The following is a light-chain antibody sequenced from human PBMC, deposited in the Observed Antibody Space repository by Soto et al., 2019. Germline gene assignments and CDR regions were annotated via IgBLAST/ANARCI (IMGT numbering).Light chain of an antibody. CDR3: QQYDSSHVT. CDR2: GTS. CDR1: QSVTTSY. J-gene: IGKJ4*01. V-gene: IGKV3-20*01. Sequence: ENVLTQSPGTLSLSPGERATLSCRASQSVTTSYLAWYQQKPGQAPSLLIYGTSSRATGIPDRFSGSGSGTDFTLTISGLEPEDFAVYYCQQYDSSHVTFGGGTNVEIK.